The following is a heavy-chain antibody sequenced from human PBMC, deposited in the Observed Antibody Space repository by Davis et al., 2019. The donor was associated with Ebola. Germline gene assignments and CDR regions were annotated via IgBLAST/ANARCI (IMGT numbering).Heavy chain of an antibody. D-gene: IGHD3-10*01. V-gene: IGHV3-11*01. CDR3: ARGRYYGP. CDR2: ISSSGNSI. CDR1: GFTFTDFY. Sequence: GESLKISCAASGFTFTDFYMSWIRQAPGKGLEWVSYISSSGNSIYADSVKGRFTISRDNAKNSLYLQMSSLRADDTAVYYCARGRYYGPWGHGTMVTVSS. J-gene: IGHJ3*01.